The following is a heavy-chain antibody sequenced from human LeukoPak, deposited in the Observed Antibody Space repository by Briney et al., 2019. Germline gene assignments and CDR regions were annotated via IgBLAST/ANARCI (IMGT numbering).Heavy chain of an antibody. CDR3: ARENYHSAFWSNASPNDGFDI. D-gene: IGHD3-3*01. J-gene: IGHJ3*02. V-gene: IGHV1-69*13. CDR2: IIPMFTTS. Sequence: SVKVSCKASGGTLTSFAIAWVRQAPGQGLEWMGGIIPMFTTSHYAQKFQGRVTITADGSTNTVYMELSSLRSEDTAVYYCARENYHSAFWSNASPNDGFDIWGQGTTVTVSS. CDR1: GGTLTSFA.